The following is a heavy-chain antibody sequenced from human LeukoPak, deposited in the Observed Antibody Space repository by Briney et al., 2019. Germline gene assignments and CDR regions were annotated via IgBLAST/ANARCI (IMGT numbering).Heavy chain of an antibody. CDR3: ASLYYGGNNFDY. Sequence: GGSLRLSCAASKFTVSSKYMSWVRQAPGKGLEWVSVIYSGGSTHYADSVKGRFTISRDNSKNTLYLQMNSLRAEDTAVYYCASLYYGGNNFDYWGQGTLVTVSS. V-gene: IGHV3-66*01. CDR2: IYSGGST. CDR1: KFTVSSKY. J-gene: IGHJ4*02. D-gene: IGHD4-23*01.